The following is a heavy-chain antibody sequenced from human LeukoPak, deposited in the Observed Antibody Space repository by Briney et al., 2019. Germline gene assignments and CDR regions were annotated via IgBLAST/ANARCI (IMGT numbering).Heavy chain of an antibody. CDR1: GFTFGDYA. V-gene: IGHV3-49*03. D-gene: IGHD3-22*01. CDR3: TLAFYYYDSSGYYFDY. J-gene: IGHJ4*02. CDR2: IRSKAYGGTT. Sequence: PGRSLRLSCTASGFTFGDYAMSWFRQAPGKGLEWVGFIRSKAYGGTTEYAASVKGRFTISRDDSKSIAYLQMNSLKTEDTAVYYCTLAFYYYDSSGYYFDYWGQGILVTVSS.